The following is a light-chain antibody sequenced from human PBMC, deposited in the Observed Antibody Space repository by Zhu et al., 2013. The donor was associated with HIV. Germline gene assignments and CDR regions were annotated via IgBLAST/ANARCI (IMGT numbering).Light chain of an antibody. J-gene: IGKJ4*01. CDR2: SAS. V-gene: IGKV1-12*01. CDR3: QQGHSFPVT. CDR1: HDISSS. Sequence: DIQMTQSPSYVSAFLGDTVTITCRASHDISSSLAWYQKKPGRAPKLLIHSASNLQSGIPSRFSGSGSVTDFTLRITGLQSEDIGTYFCQQGHSFPVTFGGGTTVDIK.